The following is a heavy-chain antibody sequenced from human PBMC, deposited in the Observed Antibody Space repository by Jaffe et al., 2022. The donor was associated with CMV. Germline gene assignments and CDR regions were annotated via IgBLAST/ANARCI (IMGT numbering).Heavy chain of an antibody. CDR2: IWYDGSNK. V-gene: IGHV3-33*01. Sequence: QVQLVESGGGVVQPGRSLRLSCAASGFTFSSYGMHWVRQAPGKGLEWVAVIWYDGSNKYYADSVKGRFTISRDNSKNTLYLQMNSLRAEDTAVYYCARDRVPGYSGYDLLRGWYYYGMDVWGQGTTVTVSS. CDR1: GFTFSSYG. CDR3: ARDRVPGYSGYDLLRGWYYYGMDV. J-gene: IGHJ6*02. D-gene: IGHD5-12*01.